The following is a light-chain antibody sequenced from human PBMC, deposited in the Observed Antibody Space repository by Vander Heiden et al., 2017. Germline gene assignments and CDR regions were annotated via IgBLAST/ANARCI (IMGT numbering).Light chain of an antibody. CDR2: KDS. V-gene: IGLV3-25*03. Sequence: SSELTQPPSVSVAPGQTARITCSGDAVPKKYAYWYQQTPGQAPVLVLYKDSGRPSGIPERFSGSSSGTTVTLTISGVQAEDGADYYCHSADSSGTYVVFGGGTKLTVL. CDR1: AVPKKY. CDR3: HSADSSGTYVV. J-gene: IGLJ2*01.